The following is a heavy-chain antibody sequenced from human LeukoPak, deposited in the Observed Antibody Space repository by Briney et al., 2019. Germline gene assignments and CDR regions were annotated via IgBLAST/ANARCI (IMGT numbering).Heavy chain of an antibody. J-gene: IGHJ4*02. Sequence: GGSPRLSCAASGFTFSSYSMNWVRQAPGKGLEWVSSISSSSSYIYYADSVKGRFTISRDNAKNSLYLQMNSLRAEDTAVYYCARGFRYSGYDFDFDYWGQGTLVTVSS. CDR2: ISSSSSYI. CDR3: ARGFRYSGYDFDFDY. D-gene: IGHD5-12*01. CDR1: GFTFSSYS. V-gene: IGHV3-21*01.